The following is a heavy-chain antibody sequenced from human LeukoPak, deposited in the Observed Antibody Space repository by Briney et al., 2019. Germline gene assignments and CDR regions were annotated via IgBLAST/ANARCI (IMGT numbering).Heavy chain of an antibody. CDR3: ARESWRIAVAGTYYFDY. Sequence: GGSLRLSCAASGFTFSSYAMHWVRQAPGKGLEWGAVISYDGSNKYYADSVKGRFTISRDNSKNTLYLQMNSLRAEDTAVYYCARESWRIAVAGTYYFDYWGQGTLVTVSS. J-gene: IGHJ4*02. V-gene: IGHV3-30*04. D-gene: IGHD6-19*01. CDR1: GFTFSSYA. CDR2: ISYDGSNK.